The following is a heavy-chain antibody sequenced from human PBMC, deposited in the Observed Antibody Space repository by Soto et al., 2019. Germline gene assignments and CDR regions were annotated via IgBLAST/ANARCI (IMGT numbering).Heavy chain of an antibody. D-gene: IGHD6-13*01. J-gene: IGHJ5*02. CDR2: IKRDGSTT. V-gene: IGHV3-74*01. Sequence: PGGSLRLSCAASGFTFSDYWMHWVRQAPGKGLEWVSRIKRDGSTTNYADSVKGRFTISRDNAKNSLYLQMNSLRAEDTAVYYCAREGQQLVLDSGRFDPWGQGTLVPVSS. CDR3: AREGQQLVLDSGRFDP. CDR1: GFTFSDYW.